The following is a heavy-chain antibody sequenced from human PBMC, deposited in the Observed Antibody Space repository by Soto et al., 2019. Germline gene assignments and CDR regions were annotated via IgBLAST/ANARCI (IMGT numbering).Heavy chain of an antibody. CDR2: VSTSGRST. Sequence: EVQLVESGGGLVQPGGSLRLSCSASGFIFSESTIYWVRQVPGKGLEAISAVSTSGRSTYYADSVKDRFTISRDNSKNTLFLQMGSLRPEDTAIYYCVKQAHGLDGVVFDYWGQGTQVTVAS. D-gene: IGHD3-16*01. CDR1: GFIFSEST. CDR3: VKQAHGLDGVVFDY. J-gene: IGHJ4*02. V-gene: IGHV3-64D*06.